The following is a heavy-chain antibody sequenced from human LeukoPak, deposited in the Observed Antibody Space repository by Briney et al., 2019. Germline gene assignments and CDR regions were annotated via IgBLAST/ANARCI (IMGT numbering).Heavy chain of an antibody. CDR1: GFTFSNYA. V-gene: IGHV3-23*01. J-gene: IGHJ4*02. CDR3: ARQEGPVGHNYGY. Sequence: GGSLRLSCAASGFTFSNYAMSWVRQGPGKGLEWVSSISSTSRSIWYADSVKGRFTISRDNSENTVYLQLNSLRADDTALYYCARQEGPVGHNYGYWGQGALVTVSS. D-gene: IGHD5-24*01. CDR2: ISSTSRSI.